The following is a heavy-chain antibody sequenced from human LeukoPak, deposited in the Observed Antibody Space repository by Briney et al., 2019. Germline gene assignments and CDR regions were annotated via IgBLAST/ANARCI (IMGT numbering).Heavy chain of an antibody. CDR3: ARQIARGLWAFDF. J-gene: IGHJ4*02. V-gene: IGHV4-39*01. CDR1: GASITSADHW. Sequence: SETLSLTCSVSGASITSADHWWAWIRQSPGMGLEWIGSIYHSGSIYYNPSLKSRLTISVETSRNQFCLRLNSLTAAETAGYFCARQIARGLWAFDFGGQGSVVSV. D-gene: IGHD2-21*01. CDR2: IYHSGSI.